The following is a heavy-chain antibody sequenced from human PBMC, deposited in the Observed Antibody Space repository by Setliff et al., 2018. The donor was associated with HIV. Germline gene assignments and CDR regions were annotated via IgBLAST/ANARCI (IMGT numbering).Heavy chain of an antibody. Sequence: PSETLSLTCAVYVGPFSGHYWIWIRQPPGKGLEWIGETNPSGSTKYNPSLKSRVTISVDRSKNQFSLKLTSVTAADTAVYYCARGQDLGATWTGYYYYYMDVWGKGTTVTAP. V-gene: IGHV4-34*01. CDR3: ARGQDLGATWTGYYYYYMDV. J-gene: IGHJ6*03. CDR1: VGPFSGHY. CDR2: TNPSGST. D-gene: IGHD1-26*01.